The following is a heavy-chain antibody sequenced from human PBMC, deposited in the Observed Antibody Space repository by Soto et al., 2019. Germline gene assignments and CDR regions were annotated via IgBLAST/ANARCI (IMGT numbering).Heavy chain of an antibody. Sequence: SETLSLTCAVYGGSFSGYYWSWIRQPPGKGLEWIGEINHSGSTNYNPSLKSRVTISVDTSKNQFSLKLGSVTAADTAVYYCASITMVRGVIIPGAFGYWGQGTLVTVSS. D-gene: IGHD3-10*01. CDR3: ASITMVRGVIIPGAFGY. CDR1: GGSFSGYY. J-gene: IGHJ4*02. V-gene: IGHV4-34*01. CDR2: INHSGST.